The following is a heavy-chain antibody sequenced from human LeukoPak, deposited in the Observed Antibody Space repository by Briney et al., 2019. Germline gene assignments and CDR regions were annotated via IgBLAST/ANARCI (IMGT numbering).Heavy chain of an antibody. CDR3: ARDKSSGWSFDL. CDR2: IKPNSGDT. Sequence: ASVKVSCKASGYTFTDYHMYWVRQAPGQGLEWMGWIKPNSGDTKYAQKFQGRVTMTRDTSISTIYMELSSLRSDDTAVYYCARDKSSGWSFDLWGQGTLVTVSS. D-gene: IGHD6-19*01. V-gene: IGHV1-2*02. CDR1: GYTFTDYH. J-gene: IGHJ4*02.